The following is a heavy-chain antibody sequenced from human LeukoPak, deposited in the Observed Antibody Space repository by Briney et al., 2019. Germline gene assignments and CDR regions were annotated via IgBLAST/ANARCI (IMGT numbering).Heavy chain of an antibody. D-gene: IGHD4-17*01. Sequence: ASVKVSCKASGGTFSSYAISWVRQAPGQGLEWMGGIIPIFGTANYAQKFQGRVTITTDESTSTAYMELSSLRSEDTAVYYCAAMGLGYGDPLDYWGQGTLVTVSS. CDR1: GGTFSSYA. CDR2: IIPIFGTA. CDR3: AAMGLGYGDPLDY. V-gene: IGHV1-69*05. J-gene: IGHJ4*02.